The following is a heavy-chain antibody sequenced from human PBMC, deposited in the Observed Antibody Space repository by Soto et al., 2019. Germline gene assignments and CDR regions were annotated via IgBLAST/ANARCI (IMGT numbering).Heavy chain of an antibody. J-gene: IGHJ3*01. Sequence: GGSLRLSCAASGFTFSSYWMSWVRQAPGKGLEWVANIKQDGSEKYYVDSVKGRFTISRDNAKNSLYLQMNSLRAEDAAVYYCARDLGGSCYPDWVQGTMVTVSS. D-gene: IGHD2-15*01. CDR2: IKQDGSEK. CDR1: GFTFSSYW. CDR3: ARDLGGSCYPD. V-gene: IGHV3-7*01.